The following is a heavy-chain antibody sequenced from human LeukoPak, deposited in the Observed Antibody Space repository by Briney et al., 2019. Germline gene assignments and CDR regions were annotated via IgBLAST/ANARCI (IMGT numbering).Heavy chain of an antibody. CDR3: ATLGYCSSTSCYSYNWFDP. Sequence: ASVKVSCKASGYTFTSCAISWVRQAPGQGLEWMGWISAYNGNTNYAQKLQGRVTMTTDTSTSTAYMELRSLRSDDTAVYYCATLGYCSSTSCYSYNWFDPWGQGTLVTVSS. J-gene: IGHJ5*02. CDR2: ISAYNGNT. V-gene: IGHV1-18*01. CDR1: GYTFTSCA. D-gene: IGHD2-2*01.